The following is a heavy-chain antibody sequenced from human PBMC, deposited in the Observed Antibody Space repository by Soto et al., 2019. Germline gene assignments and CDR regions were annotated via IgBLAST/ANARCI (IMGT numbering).Heavy chain of an antibody. CDR3: VRENRVSNMGLRA. CDR1: GFTFSGDW. CDR2: IGHDGSRT. J-gene: IGHJ4*02. V-gene: IGHV3-74*01. D-gene: IGHD2-8*01. Sequence: EVLLVESGGGSVQPGGSPRLSCAASGFTFSGDWMHWVRQVPGKGLEWVSCIGHDGSRTRYAESVRGRFTISRDNAKNILYLQMNSLTVDDTAIYYCVRENRVSNMGLRAWGQGTLVIASS.